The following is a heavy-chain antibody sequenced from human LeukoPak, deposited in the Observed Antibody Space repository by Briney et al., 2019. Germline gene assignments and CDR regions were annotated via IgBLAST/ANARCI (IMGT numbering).Heavy chain of an antibody. Sequence: QTLSLTCAISGDSVSSNSAVWNWIRQSPSRGLEWLGRTYYRSRWFNDYTESVKSRITINPDTSKNQFSLQLNSVTPEDTAVYYCGRGHAMDVWGQGTTVTVSS. J-gene: IGHJ6*02. V-gene: IGHV6-1*01. CDR3: GRGHAMDV. CDR1: GDSVSSNSAV. CDR2: TYYRSRWFN.